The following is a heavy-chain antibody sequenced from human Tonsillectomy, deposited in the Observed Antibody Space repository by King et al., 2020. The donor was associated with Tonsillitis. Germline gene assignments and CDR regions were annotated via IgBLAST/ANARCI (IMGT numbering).Heavy chain of an antibody. V-gene: IGHV4-39*07. CDR1: GGSISSSSYY. CDR3: ARRVVRGVVHDAFDI. J-gene: IGHJ3*02. Sequence: LQLQESGPGLVKPSETLSLTCTVSGGSISSSSYYWGWIRQPPGKGLEWIGSIYYSGSTYYNPSLKSRVTISVDTSKNQFSLKLSSVTAADTAVYYCARRVVRGVVHDAFDIWGQGTMVTVSS. D-gene: IGHD3-10*01. CDR2: IYYSGST.